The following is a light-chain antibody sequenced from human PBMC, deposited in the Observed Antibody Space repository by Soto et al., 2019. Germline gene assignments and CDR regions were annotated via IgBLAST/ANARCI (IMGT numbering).Light chain of an antibody. J-gene: IGLJ2*01. V-gene: IGLV4-69*01. Sequence: QSVLTQSPSASASLGASVKLTCTLSSGHSSYAIAWHQQQPEKGPRYLMKLSSDGSHSKGDGIPDRFSGSSSGPERYLTISSLQSEDEADYYCQTWDTGARVVFGGGTQLTVL. CDR1: SGHSSYA. CDR2: LSSDGSH. CDR3: QTWDTGARVV.